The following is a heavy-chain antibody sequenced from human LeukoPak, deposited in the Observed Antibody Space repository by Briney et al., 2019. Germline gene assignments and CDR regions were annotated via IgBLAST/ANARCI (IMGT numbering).Heavy chain of an antibody. CDR3: ARDPRGSGWYVSGLFDY. V-gene: IGHV3-21*01. Sequence: GGSLRLSCAASGFTFSSSSMNWVRQAPGKGLEWVSSISSSSGYIYYADSVKGRFTISRDNAKNSLYLQMNGLRAEDTAVYYCARDPRGSGWYVSGLFDYWGQGTLVTVSS. D-gene: IGHD6-19*01. CDR1: GFTFSSSS. J-gene: IGHJ4*02. CDR2: ISSSSGYI.